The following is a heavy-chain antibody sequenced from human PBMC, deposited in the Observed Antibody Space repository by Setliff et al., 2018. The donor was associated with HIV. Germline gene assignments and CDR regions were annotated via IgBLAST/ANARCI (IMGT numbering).Heavy chain of an antibody. Sequence: GPTLVNPTQTLTLTCTFSGFSLSTSGVGVGWIRQPPGKALEWLALIYWNDDKRYSPSLKSRLTITKDTSKNQVVLTMTNMDPVDTATYYCARSYDSSGYYPYDAFDIWGQGTMVTVSS. CDR2: IYWNDDK. J-gene: IGHJ3*02. CDR3: ARSYDSSGYYPYDAFDI. CDR1: GFSLSTSGVG. V-gene: IGHV2-5*01. D-gene: IGHD3-22*01.